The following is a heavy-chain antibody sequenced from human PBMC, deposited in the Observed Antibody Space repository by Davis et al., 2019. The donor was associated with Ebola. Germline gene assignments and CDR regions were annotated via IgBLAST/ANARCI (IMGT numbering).Heavy chain of an antibody. J-gene: IGHJ4*02. Sequence: GESLMISCKGSGYNFPNYWIAWVRQLPGKGLEWMGVIYPTDSDTRYSPSFQGQVTISADKSINTAYLQWSSLKASDTAMYYCARPYGGNAYFDYWGQGTLVTVSP. CDR2: IYPTDSDT. D-gene: IGHD4-23*01. CDR1: GYNFPNYW. V-gene: IGHV5-51*01. CDR3: ARPYGGNAYFDY.